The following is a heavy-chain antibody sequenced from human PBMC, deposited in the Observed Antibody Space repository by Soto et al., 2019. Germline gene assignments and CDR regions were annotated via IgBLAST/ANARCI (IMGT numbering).Heavy chain of an antibody. D-gene: IGHD3-3*01. J-gene: IGHJ6*03. Sequence: EVQLVESGGGLVQPGGSLRLSCAASGFTVSSNYMSWVRQAPGKGLEWVSVIYSGGSTYYADSVKGRFTISRDNSKNTLYLQMNSLRAEDTAVYYCARGIYDFWSGYYPNPYYYMDVWGKGTTVTVSS. CDR3: ARGIYDFWSGYYPNPYYYMDV. CDR1: GFTVSSNY. V-gene: IGHV3-66*01. CDR2: IYSGGST.